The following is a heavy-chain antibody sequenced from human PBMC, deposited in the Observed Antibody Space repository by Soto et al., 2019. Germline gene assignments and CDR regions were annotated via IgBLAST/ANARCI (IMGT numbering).Heavy chain of an antibody. J-gene: IGHJ4*02. Sequence: PGGSLRLSCAASGFTFSSYAMHWVRQAPGKGLEWVAVISYDGSNKYYADSVKGRFTISRDNSKNTLYLQMNSLRAEDTAVYYCARDRQYSSSWYVLDYWGQGTLVTVSS. V-gene: IGHV3-30-3*01. CDR2: ISYDGSNK. CDR1: GFTFSSYA. CDR3: ARDRQYSSSWYVLDY. D-gene: IGHD6-13*01.